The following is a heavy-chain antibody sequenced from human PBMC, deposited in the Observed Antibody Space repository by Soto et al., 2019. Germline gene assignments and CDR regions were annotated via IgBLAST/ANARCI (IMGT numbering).Heavy chain of an antibody. V-gene: IGHV1-3*01. D-gene: IGHD2-2*01. J-gene: IGHJ6*02. Sequence: QVQLVQSGAEVKKPGASVRVSCKTSGYTFTNYAMHWVRQAPGQRLEWMGWINYGNGNTKYSKNFQGRVTITRDTYASTAYMELSSLKSEDTAVYYWARGGCSSVILLNEGVCYSGMDGWGQGTPVTVSS. CDR2: INYGNGNT. CDR3: ARGGCSSVILLNEGVCYSGMDG. CDR1: GYTFTNYA.